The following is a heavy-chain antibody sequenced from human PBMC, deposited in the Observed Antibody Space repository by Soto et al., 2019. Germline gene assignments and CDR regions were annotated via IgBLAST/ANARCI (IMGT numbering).Heavy chain of an antibody. V-gene: IGHV1-46*01. Sequence: ASVKVSCKASQYTFTSYYIHWVRQAPGQGLEWMGRINPIDGSTSYAQKFQGRVTVTRDTSTSTVYMELSSLRSEDTAVYYCAGDPIIHYGSGGNWFDPWGQGTLVTVSS. D-gene: IGHD3-10*01. CDR2: INPIDGST. J-gene: IGHJ5*02. CDR3: AGDPIIHYGSGGNWFDP. CDR1: QYTFTSYY.